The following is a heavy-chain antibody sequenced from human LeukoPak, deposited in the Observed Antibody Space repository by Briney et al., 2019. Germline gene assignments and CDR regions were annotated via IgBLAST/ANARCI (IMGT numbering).Heavy chain of an antibody. V-gene: IGHV4-34*01. CDR1: GGSFSGYY. Sequence: SETLSLTCAVYGGSFSGYYWSWIRQPPGKGLEWIGEINHSGSTNYNPSLKSRVTISVDTSKNQFSLELSSVTAADTAVYYCARGPARIVGATRDFDYWGQGTLVTVSS. J-gene: IGHJ4*02. CDR3: ARGPARIVGATRDFDY. CDR2: INHSGST. D-gene: IGHD1-26*01.